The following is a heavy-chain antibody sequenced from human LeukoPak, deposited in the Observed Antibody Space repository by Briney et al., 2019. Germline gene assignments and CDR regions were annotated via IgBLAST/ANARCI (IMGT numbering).Heavy chain of an antibody. Sequence: PGGSLGLSCAASGFTFSSYWMSWVRQAPGRGLEWVANIKQDGSEKYYVDSVKGRFTISRDNAKNSLYLQMNSLRAEDTAVYYCARAPYCIGGSCRFDYWGQGTLVTVSS. V-gene: IGHV3-7*03. J-gene: IGHJ4*02. CDR3: ARAPYCIGGSCRFDY. D-gene: IGHD2-15*01. CDR2: IKQDGSEK. CDR1: GFTFSSYW.